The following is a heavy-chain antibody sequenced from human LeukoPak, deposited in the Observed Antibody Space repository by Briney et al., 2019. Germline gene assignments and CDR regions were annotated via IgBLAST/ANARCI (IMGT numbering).Heavy chain of an antibody. CDR2: ISGSGGST. CDR1: GFTFSNYA. CDR3: ARGDWREPSGFDY. V-gene: IGHV3-23*01. D-gene: IGHD1-26*01. J-gene: IGHJ4*02. Sequence: GGSLRLSCAASGFTFSNYAMNWVRQAPGKGLEWVSTISGSGGSTYYADSVKGRFTISRDNAKNSLYLQMNSLRAEDTALYYCARGDWREPSGFDYWGQGTLVTVSS.